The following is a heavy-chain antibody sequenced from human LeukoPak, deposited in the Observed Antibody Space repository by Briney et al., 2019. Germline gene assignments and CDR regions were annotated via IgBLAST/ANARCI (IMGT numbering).Heavy chain of an antibody. V-gene: IGHV4-59*01. CDR1: GGSISGYY. D-gene: IGHD5-18*01. J-gene: IGHJ4*02. CDR3: ARTGGYSFGFDY. CDR2: IYYSGST. Sequence: TSETLSLTCTVSGGSISGYYWSWIRQPPGKGLEWIGYIYYSGSTNYSPSLKSRVTIAVDTSKSQFSLKVSSVTAADTAVYYCARTGGYSFGFDYWGQGTLVTVSS.